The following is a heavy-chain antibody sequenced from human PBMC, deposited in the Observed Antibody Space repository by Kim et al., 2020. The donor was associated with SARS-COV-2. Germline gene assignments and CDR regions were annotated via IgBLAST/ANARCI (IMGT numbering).Heavy chain of an antibody. CDR2: IWYDGSNK. J-gene: IGHJ6*02. D-gene: IGHD3-22*01. Sequence: GGSLRLSCAASGFTFSSYGMHWVRQAPGKGLEWVAVIWYDGSNKYYADSVKGRFTISRDNSKNTLYLQMNSLRAEDTAVYYCAKPSGMATYYYDSSGYSAMDVWGQGTTVTVSS. V-gene: IGHV3-33*06. CDR3: AKPSGMATYYYDSSGYSAMDV. CDR1: GFTFSSYG.